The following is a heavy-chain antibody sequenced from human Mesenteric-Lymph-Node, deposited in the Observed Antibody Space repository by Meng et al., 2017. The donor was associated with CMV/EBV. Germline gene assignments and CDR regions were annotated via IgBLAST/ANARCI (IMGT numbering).Heavy chain of an antibody. V-gene: IGHV3-30*02. J-gene: IGHJ4*02. CDR2: IEFDGTDK. D-gene: IGHD3-3*01. Sequence: GESLKISCVASGFTFSHYAIHWVRQAPGKGLEWVSFIEFDGTDKYYADSVKGRFTISRDNSKNTLYLQMNSLRAEDTAVYYCARFLEWLLFDYWGQGTLVTVSS. CDR1: GFTFSHYA. CDR3: ARFLEWLLFDY.